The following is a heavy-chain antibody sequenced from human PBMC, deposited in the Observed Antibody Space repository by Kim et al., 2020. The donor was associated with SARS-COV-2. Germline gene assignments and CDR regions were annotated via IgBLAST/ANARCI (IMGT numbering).Heavy chain of an antibody. CDR3: ARGILRTKGAFDI. V-gene: IGHV3-74*01. J-gene: IGHJ3*02. Sequence: NNADSMKGRFTITRDNAKNTLYLQMNSLRAEDTALYYCARGILRTKGAFDIWGQGAMVTVSS. D-gene: IGHD1-26*01.